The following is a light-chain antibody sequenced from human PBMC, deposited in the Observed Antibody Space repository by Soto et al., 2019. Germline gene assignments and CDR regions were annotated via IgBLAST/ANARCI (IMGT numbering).Light chain of an antibody. CDR3: QQYKWGT. Sequence: DIQMTQSPSTLSASVGDRVTITCRASQSISSWLAWYQQKPGKAPKLLIYDASILESGVPSRFSGSGSGTEFTLTISSLQPDDFATYYCQQYKWGTFGQGTKVDIK. V-gene: IGKV1-5*01. J-gene: IGKJ1*01. CDR2: DAS. CDR1: QSISSW.